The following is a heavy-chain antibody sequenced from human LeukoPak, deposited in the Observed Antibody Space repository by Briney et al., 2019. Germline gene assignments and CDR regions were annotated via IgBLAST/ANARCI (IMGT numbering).Heavy chain of an antibody. CDR2: ISYGGIT. CDR1: GGSISSYY. CDR3: ARQGYDILTGYIDAFDI. J-gene: IGHJ3*02. D-gene: IGHD3-9*01. V-gene: IGHV4-59*08. Sequence: SETLSLTCTVSGGSISSYYCSSIRQPPGKGLELIGYISYGGITNYNPSLKSRVTISIDTSKNQFSLKLRSVPAADTDIYYCARQGYDILTGYIDAFDIWGQGTMVTVSS.